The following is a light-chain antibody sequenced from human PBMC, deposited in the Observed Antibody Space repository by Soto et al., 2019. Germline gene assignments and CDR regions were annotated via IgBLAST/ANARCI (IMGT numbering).Light chain of an antibody. CDR2: DVS. CDR1: QSLGTS. CDR3: QQYNNWPFS. V-gene: IGKV3-15*01. Sequence: VVMTQSPATLSVSPGERVVLSCRASQSLGTSLAWYQQKSGQSPRLLIYDVSIRATGVPARFSGTGSETDFTLTISGLQSEDSTVYFCQQYNNWPFSFGQGTRLETK. J-gene: IGKJ5*01.